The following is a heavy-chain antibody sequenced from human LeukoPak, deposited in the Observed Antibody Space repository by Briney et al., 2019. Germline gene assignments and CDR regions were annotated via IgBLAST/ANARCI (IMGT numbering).Heavy chain of an antibody. V-gene: IGHV3-21*06. Sequence: GGSLRLSRTASGFIFSDYSIHWVRQAPGKGLEWVSSISTGSTYKYFADSVKGRFTISRDNAKNSLYLQMNSLRAEDSAVYYCARGPTLIGVAGTWPLDYWGQGTLVTVSS. CDR1: GFIFSDYS. CDR2: ISTGSTYK. CDR3: ARGPTLIGVAGTWPLDY. J-gene: IGHJ4*02. D-gene: IGHD6-19*01.